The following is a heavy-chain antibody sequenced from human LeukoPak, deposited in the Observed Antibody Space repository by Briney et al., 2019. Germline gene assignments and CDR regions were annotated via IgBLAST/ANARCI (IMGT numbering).Heavy chain of an antibody. D-gene: IGHD6-19*01. CDR2: IKQDGSEK. V-gene: IGHV3-7*03. J-gene: IGHJ6*03. CDR3: TRDRPRYSSAWRPYYYYSYYMDV. Sequence: QSGGSLRLSCAASGFTFSSYWMSWVRQAPGKGLEWVANIKQDGSEKYYVDSVKGRFTISRDNAKNSLYLQMNSLKTADTAVYFCTRDRPRYSSAWRPYYYYSYYMDVWGIGTTVTVSS. CDR1: GFTFSSYW.